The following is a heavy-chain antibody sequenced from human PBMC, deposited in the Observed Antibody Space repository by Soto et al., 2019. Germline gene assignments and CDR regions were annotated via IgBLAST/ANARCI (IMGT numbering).Heavy chain of an antibody. V-gene: IGHV3-48*02. Sequence: EVQMVESGGGLVQPGGSLRLSCVVSGFTFSNYGINWVRQAPGKGLEWVSYIGSITSMTAYADSVKGRFTISRDNANNVIYLQMNRLRDDDTAVYYCARGGGSRPDYWGQGTLVTVSS. D-gene: IGHD3-10*01. J-gene: IGHJ4*02. CDR2: IGSITSMT. CDR3: ARGGGSRPDY. CDR1: GFTFSNYG.